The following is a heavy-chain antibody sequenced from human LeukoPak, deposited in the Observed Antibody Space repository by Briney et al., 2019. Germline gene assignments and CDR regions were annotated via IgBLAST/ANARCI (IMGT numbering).Heavy chain of an antibody. V-gene: IGHV1-3*01. CDR2: INAGNGNT. CDR3: ARFMVRGYSYGMDV. CDR1: GYTFTSYA. J-gene: IGHJ6*04. Sequence: ASVKVSCKASGYTFTSYAMHWVRRAPGQRLEWMGWINAGNGNTKYSQKFQGRVTITRDTSASTVYMELSSLRSEDTAVYSCARFMVRGYSYGMDVWGNGAAVTVSS. D-gene: IGHD3-10*01.